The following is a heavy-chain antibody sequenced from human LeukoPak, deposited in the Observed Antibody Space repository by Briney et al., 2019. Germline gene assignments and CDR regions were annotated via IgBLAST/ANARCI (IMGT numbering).Heavy chain of an antibody. V-gene: IGHV4-59*08. CDR2: IFYSGSTN. J-gene: IGHJ4*02. CDR1: GASISTYY. D-gene: IGHD6-6*01. CDR3: ARHSTIEPRPDY. Sequence: SETLSPTCTVSGASISTYYWSWIRQPPVKGLEWIGCIFYSGSTNSGNTNYNPSLKSRVTISVDTSKNQFSLKLSSVTAADTAVYYCARHSTIEPRPDYWGQGTLVTVSS.